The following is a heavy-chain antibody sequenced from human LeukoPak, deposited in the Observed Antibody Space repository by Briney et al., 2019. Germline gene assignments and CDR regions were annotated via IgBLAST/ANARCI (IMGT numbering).Heavy chain of an antibody. Sequence: PGGSLRLSCAASGFTFSDHYMSWIRQTPGKGLEWVAYIDSSGGVLYYADSVKGRFTISRDNAKNSLFLQMNSLRAEDTAVYFCTRDPDRSSKVDFWVQGTLVTVSS. CDR3: TRDPDRSSKVDF. CDR1: GFTFSDHY. D-gene: IGHD3-22*01. CDR2: IDSSGGVL. V-gene: IGHV3-11*01. J-gene: IGHJ4*02.